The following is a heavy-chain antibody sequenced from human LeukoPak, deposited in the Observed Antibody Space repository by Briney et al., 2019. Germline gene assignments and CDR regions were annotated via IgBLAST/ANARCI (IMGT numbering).Heavy chain of an antibody. CDR2: ISSDGGTI. Sequence: GGSLRLSCAASGFTFSRKTMNWVRQAPGKGLEWVSYISSDGGTIYYADSVRDRFTISRDNAKNSLYLQMNSLRDEDTAVYYCARDNGMTSGWYAGRSDYYYGMDVWGKGTTVTVSS. J-gene: IGHJ6*04. CDR3: ARDNGMTSGWYAGRSDYYYGMDV. CDR1: GFTFSRKT. V-gene: IGHV3-48*02. D-gene: IGHD6-19*01.